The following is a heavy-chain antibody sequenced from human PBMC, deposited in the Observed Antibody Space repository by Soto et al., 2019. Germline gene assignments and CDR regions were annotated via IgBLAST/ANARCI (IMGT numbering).Heavy chain of an antibody. D-gene: IGHD5-18*01. V-gene: IGHV4-30-4*08. Sequence: SETLSLTCIVSGGSIISNGFYWSWIRQHPGKGLEWIGYIYYSGNTYYNPSLKSRVTISVDTSKSQFSLKLSSVTAADTAVYYCASNSHGYTFYDYWGQGTLVTVS. J-gene: IGHJ4*02. CDR1: GGSIISNGFY. CDR3: ASNSHGYTFYDY. CDR2: IYYSGNT.